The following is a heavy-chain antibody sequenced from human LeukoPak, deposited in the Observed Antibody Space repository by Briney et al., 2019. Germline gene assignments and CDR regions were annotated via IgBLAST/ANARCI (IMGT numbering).Heavy chain of an antibody. D-gene: IGHD4-17*01. Sequence: QPGGSLRLSCTASGFTFSNYAMSWVRQAPGKGLEWVSAISGSGSRTYYADSVKGRFTISRDNSKNTLYLQMDSLRVEDTAVYYCAKDPAYGDRPNWFDPWGQGTLVTVSS. CDR2: ISGSGSRT. CDR3: AKDPAYGDRPNWFDP. CDR1: GFTFSNYA. J-gene: IGHJ5*02. V-gene: IGHV3-23*01.